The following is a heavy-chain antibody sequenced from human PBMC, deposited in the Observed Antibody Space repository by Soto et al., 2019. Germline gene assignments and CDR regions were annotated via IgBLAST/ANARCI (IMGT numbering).Heavy chain of an antibody. V-gene: IGHV1-69*06. D-gene: IGHD6-13*01. CDR3: ARDMIAAAGTVYYYYGMDV. CDR2: IIPIFGTA. Sequence: SSVKVSCKASGGTFSSYAISWVRQAPGQGLEWMGGIIPIFGTANYAQKFQGRVTLTADKSTSTAYMELSSLRSEDTAVYYCARDMIAAAGTVYYYYGMDVWGQGTTVTVSS. CDR1: GGTFSSYA. J-gene: IGHJ6*02.